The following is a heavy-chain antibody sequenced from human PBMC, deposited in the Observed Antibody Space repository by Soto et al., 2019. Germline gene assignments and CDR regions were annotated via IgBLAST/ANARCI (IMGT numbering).Heavy chain of an antibody. Sequence: EVQLLESGGGLVQPGGSLRLSGAASGLTFTGYARSWVPQAQGKGLEWVSAISGSGGSTYYADSVKGRFTISRDNSKNTLYLQMNSLRAEDTAVYYCAKNGRFLEWLLMGLIDYWGQGTLVTVSS. D-gene: IGHD3-3*01. CDR3: AKNGRFLEWLLMGLIDY. J-gene: IGHJ4*02. CDR2: ISGSGGST. V-gene: IGHV3-23*01. CDR1: GLTFTGYA.